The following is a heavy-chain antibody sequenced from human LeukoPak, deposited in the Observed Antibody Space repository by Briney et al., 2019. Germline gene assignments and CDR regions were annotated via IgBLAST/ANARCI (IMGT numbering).Heavy chain of an antibody. V-gene: IGHV4-59*08. J-gene: IGHJ6*03. CDR3: ARGYYYYMDV. Sequence: SETLSLTCTVSGGSISSYYWSWIRQPPGKGQEWIGYIYYSGSTNYNPPLKSRVTISVDTSKNQFSLKLSSVTAADTAVYYCARGYYYYMDVWGKGTTVTVSS. CDR2: IYYSGST. CDR1: GGSISSYY.